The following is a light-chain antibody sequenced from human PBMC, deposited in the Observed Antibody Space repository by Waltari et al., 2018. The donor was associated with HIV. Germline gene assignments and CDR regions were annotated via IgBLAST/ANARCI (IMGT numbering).Light chain of an antibody. Sequence: DIQMTQSPSSLSASVGDRVTITCRASQIISNSLNRYHQKPGKAPNLLIYAASNLQSGVPSRFSGRGSGTDFTLTISNLQPEDFATYYCQQSYTTPRTFGQGTKVEIK. CDR3: QQSYTTPRT. V-gene: IGKV1-39*01. J-gene: IGKJ1*01. CDR1: QIISNS. CDR2: AAS.